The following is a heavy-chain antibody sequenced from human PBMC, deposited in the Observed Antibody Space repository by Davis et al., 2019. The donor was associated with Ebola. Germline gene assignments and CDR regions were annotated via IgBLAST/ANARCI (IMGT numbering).Heavy chain of an antibody. Sequence: GESLKISCAASGFTFSSYSMNWVRQAPGKGLEWVSAISGSGGSTYYADSVKGRFTISRDNSKNTLYLQMNSLRAEDTAVYYCAKDGKGSGYQLLSWWYFDLWGRGTLVTVSS. D-gene: IGHD2-2*01. CDR2: ISGSGGST. J-gene: IGHJ2*01. CDR3: AKDGKGSGYQLLSWWYFDL. V-gene: IGHV3-23*01. CDR1: GFTFSSYS.